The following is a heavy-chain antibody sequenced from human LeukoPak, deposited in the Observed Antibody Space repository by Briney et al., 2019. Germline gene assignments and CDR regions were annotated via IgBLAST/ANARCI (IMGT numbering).Heavy chain of an antibody. CDR3: ARATVATPVLPFDI. CDR2: IIPIFGTA. D-gene: IGHD4-23*01. Sequence: ASVKVSCKASGGTFSSYAISWVRQAPGQGLEWMGGIIPIFGTANYAQKFQGRVTITADESTSTAYMELSSLRSEDTAVYYCARATVATPVLPFDIWGQGTMVTVSS. V-gene: IGHV1-69*13. CDR1: GGTFSSYA. J-gene: IGHJ3*02.